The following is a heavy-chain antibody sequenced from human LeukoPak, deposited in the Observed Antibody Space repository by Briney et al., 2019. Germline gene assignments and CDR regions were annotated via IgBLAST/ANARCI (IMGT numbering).Heavy chain of an antibody. J-gene: IGHJ4*02. CDR2: INPNSGGT. Sequence: GASVKVSCKASGYTFNCFYLHWVRQAPGQGLEWMGWINPNSGGTNYAQKFQGRVTMTRDTSISTAYMELSRLRSDDTAVYYCARWMATVTTPDYWGQGTLVTVSS. V-gene: IGHV1-2*02. CDR1: GYTFNCFY. D-gene: IGHD4-11*01. CDR3: ARWMATVTTPDY.